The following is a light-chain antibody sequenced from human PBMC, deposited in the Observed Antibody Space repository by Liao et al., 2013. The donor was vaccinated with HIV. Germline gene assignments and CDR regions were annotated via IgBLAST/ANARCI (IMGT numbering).Light chain of an antibody. CDR2: YHS. Sequence: SYELTQPPSVSVAPGKTARITCGGNNIGSKSVHWYQQKPGQAPVLVIYYHSDRPSGIPERFSGSNSGNTATLTISRVEAGDEAEYYCQVWDSSSDHRVFGGGTKLTVL. CDR1: NIGSKS. V-gene: IGLV3-21*04. CDR3: QVWDSSSDHRV. J-gene: IGLJ3*02.